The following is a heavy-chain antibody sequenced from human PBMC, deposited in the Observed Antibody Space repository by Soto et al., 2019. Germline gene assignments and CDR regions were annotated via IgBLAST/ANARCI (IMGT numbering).Heavy chain of an antibody. CDR3: AKSAGVLATTGGAFDV. CDR1: GCTFSRYA. Sequence: EVQLLESGGGLVQPGGSLRLSCAASGCTFSRYAMSWVRQTPGKWLERVSAISGSGDDSYDSDSVKGRFIISRDNSKNTLSLPMNSLRAADTAVYSCAKSAGVLATTGGAFDVWGQVTMVTVSS. CDR2: ISGSGDDS. V-gene: IGHV3-23*01. D-gene: IGHD5-12*01. J-gene: IGHJ3*01.